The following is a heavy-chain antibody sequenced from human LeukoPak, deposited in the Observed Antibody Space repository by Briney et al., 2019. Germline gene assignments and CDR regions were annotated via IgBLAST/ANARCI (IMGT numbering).Heavy chain of an antibody. CDR2: INHSGST. CDR1: GGSFSGYY. J-gene: IGHJ4*02. Sequence: PSETLSRTCAVYGGSFSGYYWSWIRQPPGKGLEWIGEINHSGSTNYNPSLKSRVTISVDTSKNQFSLKLSSVTAADTAVYYCARSLLWFGELLWDALDYWGQGTLVTVPS. CDR3: ARSLLWFGELLWDALDY. V-gene: IGHV4-34*01. D-gene: IGHD3-10*01.